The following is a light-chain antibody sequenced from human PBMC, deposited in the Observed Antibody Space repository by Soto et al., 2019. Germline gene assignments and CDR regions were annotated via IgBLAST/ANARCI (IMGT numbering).Light chain of an antibody. V-gene: IGKV3-20*01. CDR2: DVS. J-gene: IGKJ1*01. CDR3: QHYDGSLWT. Sequence: VLTQSPDTLSWSPGEIATLSCRASQSVSGTSLAWYRQNRGQAPRIIIYDVSTRATGIPDRFSGSGSGTDFTLTISRLEPEDFALFFCQHYDGSLWTFGQGTKV. CDR1: QSVSGTS.